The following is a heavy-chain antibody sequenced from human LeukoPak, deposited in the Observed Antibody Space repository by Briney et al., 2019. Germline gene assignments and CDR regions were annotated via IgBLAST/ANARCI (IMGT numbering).Heavy chain of an antibody. CDR2: ISSDESST. CDR1: GFTFSSYW. V-gene: IGHV3-74*01. CDR3: ARGSGWYYFDY. D-gene: IGHD6-19*01. J-gene: IGHJ4*02. Sequence: PGGSLRLSCAASGFTFSSYWMHWVRQAPGKGLVWVSRISSDESSTNYADSVKGRFTISRDNAKKTLYLQMNSLRAEDTAVYYCARGSGWYYFDYWGQGTLVTVSS.